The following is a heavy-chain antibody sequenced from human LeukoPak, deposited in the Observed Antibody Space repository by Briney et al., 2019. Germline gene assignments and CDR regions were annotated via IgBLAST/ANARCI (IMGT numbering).Heavy chain of an antibody. J-gene: IGHJ4*02. CDR2: INGRGDDT. CDR1: SGFA. Sequence: GESLRLSCAAFSGFAMSWVRQAPGKGLEWVSAINGRGDDTYYPNSVKGRFTISRDNSNNTLYLQMNSLRAEDTAVYYCAKGHRSSSSFFDSWGQGILVTVSS. D-gene: IGHD6-19*01. V-gene: IGHV3-23*01. CDR3: AKGHRSSSSFFDS.